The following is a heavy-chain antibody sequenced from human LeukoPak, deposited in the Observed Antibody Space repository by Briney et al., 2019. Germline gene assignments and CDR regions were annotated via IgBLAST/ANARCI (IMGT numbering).Heavy chain of an antibody. Sequence: GGSLRLSCAASGFTFSSYWMHWVRQAPGKGLVWVSRINDDGSRTNYADSVKGRFSISRDNARNTLYLQMNSLRAEDTAAYYCARNGPIDYWGQGTLVTVSS. CDR1: GFTFSSYW. CDR2: INDDGSRT. J-gene: IGHJ4*02. CDR3: ARNGPIDY. V-gene: IGHV3-74*01. D-gene: IGHD2-8*01.